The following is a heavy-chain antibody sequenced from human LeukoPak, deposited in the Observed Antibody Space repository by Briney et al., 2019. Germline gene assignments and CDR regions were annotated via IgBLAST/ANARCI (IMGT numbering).Heavy chain of an antibody. CDR3: ASGAAADYYYYYMDV. J-gene: IGHJ6*03. D-gene: IGHD6-13*01. CDR2: IYSGGST. Sequence: GGSLRLSCAASGFTVSSNYMSWVRQAPGKGLEGVSVIYSGGSTYYADSVKGRFTISRDNSKNTLYLQMNSLRAEDTAVYYCASGAAADYYYYYMDVWGKGTTVTVSS. CDR1: GFTVSSNY. V-gene: IGHV3-66*02.